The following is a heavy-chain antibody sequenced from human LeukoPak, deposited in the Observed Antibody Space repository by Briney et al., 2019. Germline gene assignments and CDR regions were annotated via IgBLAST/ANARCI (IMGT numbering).Heavy chain of an antibody. CDR1: GFTFISYG. J-gene: IGHJ6*03. CDR2: INSDGSST. D-gene: IGHD3-10*01. CDR3: AKGYGSEHSYYYYYMDV. Sequence: GGSRRLSLAASGFTFISYGMHWVRQAPGKGLFGFSRINSDGSSTSYADSMKGRFTISRDNAKNTLYLQMNSLRAEDTAVYYCAKGYGSEHSYYYYYMDVWGKGTTVTISS. V-gene: IGHV3-74*01.